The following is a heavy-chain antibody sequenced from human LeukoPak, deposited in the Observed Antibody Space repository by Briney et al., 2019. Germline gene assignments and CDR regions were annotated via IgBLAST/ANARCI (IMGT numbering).Heavy chain of an antibody. CDR3: AGNSASSSGNEPS. Sequence: PSETLSLTCTVSGGSISGYYWSWIRQPPGKGLEWIAYIHYSGSTNYNPSLRSRVAMSVDTSKNQFSLRLRSVTATDTAVYYCAGNSASSSGNEPSWGQETLVTVSS. V-gene: IGHV4-59*08. J-gene: IGHJ5*02. CDR2: IHYSGST. CDR1: GGSISGYY. D-gene: IGHD4-23*01.